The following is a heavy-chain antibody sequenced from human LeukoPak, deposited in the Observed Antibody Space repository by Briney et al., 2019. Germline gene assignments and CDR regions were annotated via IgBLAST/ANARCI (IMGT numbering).Heavy chain of an antibody. CDR1: GFTFSSYA. V-gene: IGHV3-30-3*01. CDR2: ISYDGSNK. D-gene: IGHD2-15*01. Sequence: GGSLRLSCAASGFTFSSYAMHWVRQAPGKGLEWVAVISYDGSNKYYADSVKGRFTISRDNSKNTLYLQMNSLRAEDTAVYYCARGWSRAPTDAFDIWGQGTMVTVPS. CDR3: ARGWSRAPTDAFDI. J-gene: IGHJ3*02.